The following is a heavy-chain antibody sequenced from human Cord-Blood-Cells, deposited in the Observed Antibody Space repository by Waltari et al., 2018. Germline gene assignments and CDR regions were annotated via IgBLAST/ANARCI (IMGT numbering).Heavy chain of an antibody. Sequence: EVQLVESGGGLVQPGGSLKLSCAASGFTFSGPAMHWVRQASGKGLEWVGRIRSKANSYATAYAASVKGRFTISRDDSKNTAYLQMNSLKTEDTAVYYCTRHSNSGSDYWGQGTLVTVSS. CDR3: TRHSNSGSDY. D-gene: IGHD2-21*01. CDR2: IRSKANSYAT. J-gene: IGHJ4*02. CDR1: GFTFSGPA. V-gene: IGHV3-73*02.